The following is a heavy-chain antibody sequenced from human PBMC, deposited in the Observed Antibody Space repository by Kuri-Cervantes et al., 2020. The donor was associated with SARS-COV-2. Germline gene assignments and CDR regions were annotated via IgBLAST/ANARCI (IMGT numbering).Heavy chain of an antibody. Sequence: GESLKISCAASGFTFSSYAMSWVRQAPGEGQEWVLTISGSGSSTYYADFVKGRFTISSDNSKNTLYVQMNSLSAEDTAVYYCDKAPRPHWDGGNSGDYWGQGTLVTVSS. V-gene: IGHV3-23*01. CDR1: GFTFSSYA. CDR3: DKAPRPHWDGGNSGDY. D-gene: IGHD4-23*01. CDR2: ISGSGSST. J-gene: IGHJ4*02.